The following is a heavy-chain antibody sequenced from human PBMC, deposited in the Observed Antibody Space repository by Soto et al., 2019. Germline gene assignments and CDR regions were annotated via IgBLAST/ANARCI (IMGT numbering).Heavy chain of an antibody. CDR1: GASISSDNYY. CDR2: IYYSWSI. Sequence: QVQLQESGPGLVKPSQTLSLTCTVSGASISSDNYYWGWVRQPPGKGLEWVGYIYYSWSIYYGPSLKSRSAISMDTSKNQLSLRVTSVTAADTAVYYCARLFWSGYAFDYWGQGTLVTVSS. CDR3: ARLFWSGYAFDY. D-gene: IGHD3-3*01. V-gene: IGHV4-31*03. J-gene: IGHJ4*02.